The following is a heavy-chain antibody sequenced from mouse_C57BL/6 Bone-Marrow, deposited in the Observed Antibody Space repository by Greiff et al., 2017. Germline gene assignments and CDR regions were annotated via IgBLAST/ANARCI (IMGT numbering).Heavy chain of an antibody. J-gene: IGHJ2*01. D-gene: IGHD1-1*01. CDR2: IYPSDSET. CDR3: AREESGRITRVVAKGFDY. CDR1: GYTFTSYW. Sequence: QVQLQQPGAELVRPGSSVKLSCKASGYTFTSYWMDWVKQRPGQGLEWIGNIYPSDSETHYNQKFKDKATLTVDKSSSTAYMQLSSLTSEDSAVYYCAREESGRITRVVAKGFDYWGQGTTLTVSS. V-gene: IGHV1-61*01.